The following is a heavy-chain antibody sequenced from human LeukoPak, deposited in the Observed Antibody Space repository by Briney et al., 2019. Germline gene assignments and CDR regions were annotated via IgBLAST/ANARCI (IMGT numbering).Heavy chain of an antibody. CDR3: VRDRYESSHFPDL. CDR2: ISWDSATI. CDR1: GFNFDLFA. J-gene: IGHJ4*02. V-gene: IGHV3-9*01. Sequence: GGSLRLSCAASGFNFDLFAMHWVRQTPGKGLEWVSSISWDSATIAYVDSVRGRFTISRDSAKNSLYLQMTNLIPDDTALYYGVRDRYESSHFPDLWGPGTLVPVS. D-gene: IGHD3-22*01.